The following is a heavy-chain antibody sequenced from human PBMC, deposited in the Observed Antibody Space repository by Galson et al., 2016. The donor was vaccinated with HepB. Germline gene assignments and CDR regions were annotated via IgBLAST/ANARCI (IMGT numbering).Heavy chain of an antibody. CDR3: VRDDYGPAWFDP. CDR1: GFIFSDYY. J-gene: IGHJ5*02. D-gene: IGHD4/OR15-4a*01. Sequence: SLRLSCAASGFIFSDYYMSWIRQAPGKGLEWVSHINGRNTYTNYAASVKGRFTISRDNAKNSLYLQMNSLRVEDTAVYYCVRDDYGPAWFDPRGQGTQVTVSS. V-gene: IGHV3-11*06. CDR2: INGRNTYT.